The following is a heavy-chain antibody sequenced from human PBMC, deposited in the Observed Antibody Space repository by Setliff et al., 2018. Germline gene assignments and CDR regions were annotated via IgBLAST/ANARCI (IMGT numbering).Heavy chain of an antibody. D-gene: IGHD3-22*01. V-gene: IGHV1-69*05. CDR3: ARPNDSSGYYYHY. CDR1: GDTFRTYS. Sequence: SVKVSCKISGDTFRTYSINWVRQAPGQGLEWMGGIIPIFGAADYAQKFQGRVTITTDESASTAYMELSSLRSEDTAVYYCARPNDSSGYYYHYWGQGTLVTVSS. J-gene: IGHJ4*02. CDR2: IIPIFGAA.